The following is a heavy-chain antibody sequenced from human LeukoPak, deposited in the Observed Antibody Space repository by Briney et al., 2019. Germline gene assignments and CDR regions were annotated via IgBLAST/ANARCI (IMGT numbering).Heavy chain of an antibody. CDR2: LSGSGGST. D-gene: IGHD2-2*01. V-gene: IGHV3-23*01. Sequence: GGSLRLSCAASGFTFSSYAMSWVRQAPGKGLEWVSALSGSGGSTYYADSVKGRFTISRDNSKHTLYLQMNSLRAEDTAVYYCAKDRGYCSSTSCLNWFDPWGQGTLVTVSS. J-gene: IGHJ5*02. CDR3: AKDRGYCSSTSCLNWFDP. CDR1: GFTFSSYA.